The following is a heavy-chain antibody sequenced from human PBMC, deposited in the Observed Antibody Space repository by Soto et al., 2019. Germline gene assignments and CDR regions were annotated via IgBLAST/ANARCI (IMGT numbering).Heavy chain of an antibody. J-gene: IGHJ6*02. CDR2: IYYSGST. CDR1: GGSISSGDYY. V-gene: IGHV4-30-4*01. D-gene: IGHD3-3*01. Sequence: PSETLSLTCTVSGGSISSGDYYWSWIRQPPGKGLEWIRYIYYSGSTYYNPSLKSRVTISVDTSKNQFSLKLSSVTAADTAVYYCARVSRLPFLEWLLSGPTRVVATYYYYYGMDVWGQGTTVTVSS. CDR3: ARVSRLPFLEWLLSGPTRVVATYYYYYGMDV.